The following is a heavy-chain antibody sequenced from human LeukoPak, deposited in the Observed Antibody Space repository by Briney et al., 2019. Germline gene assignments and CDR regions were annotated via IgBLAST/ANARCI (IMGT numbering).Heavy chain of an antibody. CDR2: ISAYNGNT. J-gene: IGHJ4*02. CDR1: GYTFTSYG. Sequence: GASVKVSCKTSGYTFTSYGISWVRRAPGQGLEWMGWISAYNGNTNHAQKLQGRVTMTTDTSTTTAYMELRNLTSDDTAVYYCARYYGSSGYYADYWGQGTLVTVSS. V-gene: IGHV1-18*01. D-gene: IGHD3-22*01. CDR3: ARYYGSSGYYADY.